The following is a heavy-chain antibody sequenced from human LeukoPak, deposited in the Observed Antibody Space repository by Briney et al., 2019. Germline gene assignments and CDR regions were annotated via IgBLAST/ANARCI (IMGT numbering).Heavy chain of an antibody. D-gene: IGHD3-22*01. J-gene: IGHJ6*02. CDR2: IYTSGST. CDR3: ARDWLNYYDSSGYVDGMDV. Sequence: SETLSLTCTVSGGSISSYYWSWIRQPAGKGLEWIGRIYTSGSTNYNPSLEGRVTMSVDTSKNQFSLKLSSVTAADTAVYYCARDWLNYYDSSGYVDGMDVWGQGTTVTVSS. V-gene: IGHV4-4*07. CDR1: GGSISSYY.